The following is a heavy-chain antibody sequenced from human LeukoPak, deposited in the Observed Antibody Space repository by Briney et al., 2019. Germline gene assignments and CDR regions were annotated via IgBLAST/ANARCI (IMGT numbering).Heavy chain of an antibody. V-gene: IGHV3-23*01. D-gene: IGHD6-13*01. CDR3: AKDLSKQHLVGRGGGGYYYYMDV. CDR2: ISDTGNT. J-gene: IGHJ6*03. CDR1: GFTLSSYA. Sequence: GGSLRLSCAASGFTLSSYAMSWVRQAPGKGLEWVSAISDTGNTYHADSVKGRFTISRDSSKNTLFLQMNRLRPEDAAVYYCAKDLSKQHLVGRGGGGYYYYMDVWGKGTTVTISS.